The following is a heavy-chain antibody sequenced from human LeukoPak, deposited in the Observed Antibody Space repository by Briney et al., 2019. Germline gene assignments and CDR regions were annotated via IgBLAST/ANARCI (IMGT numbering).Heavy chain of an antibody. Sequence: SVKLSCKASGGTFSSYAISWVRQAAGQGLEWMGRIIPILGIANYAQKFQCRVTITADKTTSTAYTELSSLTSADPTVYYCARDYLPHAYGDSMPLDYWGQGTLVTVSS. D-gene: IGHD4-17*01. CDR2: IIPILGIA. CDR3: ARDYLPHAYGDSMPLDY. CDR1: GGTFSSYA. J-gene: IGHJ4*02. V-gene: IGHV1-69*04.